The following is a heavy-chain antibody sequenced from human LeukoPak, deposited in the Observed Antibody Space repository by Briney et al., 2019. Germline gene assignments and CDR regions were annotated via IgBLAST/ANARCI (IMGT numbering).Heavy chain of an antibody. D-gene: IGHD4-23*01. CDR1: GDSISRGDYY. V-gene: IGHV4-30-4*01. CDR3: ARTDPLPALYGGWFDP. CDR2: INHSGTT. Sequence: PSETLSLTYSVSGDSISRGDYYWTWIRRPPGKGLEWIGYINHSGTTYYKTSLKSRVTISVDTSKNQFSLKFNSVTAADTAVYYCARTDPLPALYGGWFDPWGQGTLVTVSS. J-gene: IGHJ5*02.